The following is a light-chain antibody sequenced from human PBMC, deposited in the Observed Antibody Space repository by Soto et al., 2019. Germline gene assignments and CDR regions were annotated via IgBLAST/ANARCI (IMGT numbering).Light chain of an antibody. CDR2: EDY. CDR1: SSDIGSYDR. Sequence: QSALTQPASVSGSPGQSITISCTGTSSDIGSYDRVSWYQWHPGKAPKLIIYEDYRRPSQISNRFSGSKSGNTASLTIPGLQAEDEADYYCCSYAGSNIFAVFGGGTKLTVL. J-gene: IGLJ2*01. V-gene: IGLV2-23*01. CDR3: CSYAGSNIFAV.